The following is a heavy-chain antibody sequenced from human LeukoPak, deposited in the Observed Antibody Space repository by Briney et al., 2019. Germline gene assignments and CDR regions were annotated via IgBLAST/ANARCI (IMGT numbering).Heavy chain of an antibody. CDR1: GFIFSSYG. J-gene: IGHJ4*02. D-gene: IGHD2-21*01. CDR3: ARDWLLGRPGYSGFDF. Sequence: GGSLRLSCAASGFIFSSYGMHWVRQAPGKGLEWVAFIRYDGSKKYYADSVKGRFTIFRDNSKNTLYLQMNSLRAEDTAVYYCARDWLLGRPGYSGFDFWGQGTLVTVSS. V-gene: IGHV3-30*02. CDR2: IRYDGSKK.